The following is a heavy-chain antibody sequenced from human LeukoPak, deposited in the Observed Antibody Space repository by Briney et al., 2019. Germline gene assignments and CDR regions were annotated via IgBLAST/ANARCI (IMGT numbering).Heavy chain of an antibody. J-gene: IGHJ4*02. CDR2: IIPIFGTA. CDR3: ATHSEGGSYCFDY. Sequence: ASVKITCKASGGTFSSYAISWVRQAPGQGLEWMGGIIPIFGTANYAQKFQGRVTITADESTSTAYMELSSLRSEDTAVYYCATHSEGGSYCFDYWGQGTLVTVSS. CDR1: GGTFSSYA. D-gene: IGHD1-26*01. V-gene: IGHV1-69*13.